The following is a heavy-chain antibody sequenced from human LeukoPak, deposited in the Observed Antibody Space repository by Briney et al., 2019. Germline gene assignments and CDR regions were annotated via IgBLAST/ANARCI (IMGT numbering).Heavy chain of an antibody. CDR1: GGSISSADYY. Sequence: SETLSLTCTVPGGSISSADYYWSWIRQYPGKGLLEWIGYICYSGTTYYNPSLKSRVTISVDTSKNRFSLRLRSVTAADTAVYYCARKKDDGDYHIDYWGQGTPVTVSS. CDR2: ICYSGTT. J-gene: IGHJ4*02. D-gene: IGHD4-17*01. V-gene: IGHV4-31*03. CDR3: ARKKDDGDYHIDY.